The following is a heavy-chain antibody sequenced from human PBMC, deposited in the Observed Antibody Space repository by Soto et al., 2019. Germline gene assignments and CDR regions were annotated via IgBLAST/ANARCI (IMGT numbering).Heavy chain of an antibody. CDR3: ARDEGRITIFGVAENAVLFDY. CDR1: GFTFSSYS. V-gene: IGHV3-21*01. CDR2: ISSSSSYI. D-gene: IGHD3-3*01. Sequence: GGSLRLSCAASGFTFSSYSMNWVRQAPGKGLKWVSSISSSSSYIYYADSVKGRFTISRDNAKNSLYLQMNSLRAEDTAVYYCARDEGRITIFGVAENAVLFDYWGQGTLVTVSS. J-gene: IGHJ4*02.